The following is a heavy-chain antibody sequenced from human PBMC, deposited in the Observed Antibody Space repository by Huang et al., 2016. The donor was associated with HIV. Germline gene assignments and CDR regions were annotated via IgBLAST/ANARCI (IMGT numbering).Heavy chain of an antibody. D-gene: IGHD3-10*01. CDR2: GSHARGNP. J-gene: IGHJ6*02. CDR3: ATDTRAYYYGSGTNGMDV. V-gene: IGHV1-18*04. CDR1: GYTFNNYG. Sequence: QVHLVQSRGELKKPGASVRVSCKTYGYTFNNYGVGWVRQAPGQGLEWMGCGSHARGNPNYAQKFQGRSTLATDTSTRTVYSDLRSLRSDYTAVYYCATDTRAYYYGSGTNGMDVWGQGTTVIVSS.